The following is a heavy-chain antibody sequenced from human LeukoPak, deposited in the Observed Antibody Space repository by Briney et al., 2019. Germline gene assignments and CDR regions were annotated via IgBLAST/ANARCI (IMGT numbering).Heavy chain of an antibody. Sequence: GGSLRLSCAASGFTFSSYAMHWVRQAPGKGLEWVAVISYDGSNKYYADSVKGRFTISRDNSKNTLYLQMNSLRAEDTAVYYCARVDGYGDYMDVWGKGTTVTVSS. CDR1: GFTFSSYA. CDR3: ARVDGYGDYMDV. D-gene: IGHD2-15*01. J-gene: IGHJ6*03. V-gene: IGHV3-30*04. CDR2: ISYDGSNK.